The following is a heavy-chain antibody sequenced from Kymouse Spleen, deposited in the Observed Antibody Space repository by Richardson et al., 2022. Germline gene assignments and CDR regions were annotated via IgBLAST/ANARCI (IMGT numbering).Heavy chain of an antibody. D-gene: IGHD3-10*01. CDR3: ATSTYYYGSGSYSYDAFDI. Sequence: QLQLQESGPGLVKPSETLSLTCTVSGGSISSSSYYWGWIRQPPGKGLEWIGSIYYSGSTYYNPSLKSRVTISVDTSKNQFSLKLSSVTAADTAVYYCATSTYYYGSGSYSYDAFDIWGQGTMVTVSS. J-gene: IGHJ3*02. CDR2: IYYSGST. CDR1: GGSISSSSYY. V-gene: IGHV4-39*01.